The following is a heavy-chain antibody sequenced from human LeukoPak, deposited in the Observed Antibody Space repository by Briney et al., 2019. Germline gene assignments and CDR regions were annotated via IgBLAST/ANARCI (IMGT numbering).Heavy chain of an antibody. D-gene: IGHD1-26*01. Sequence: GGSLRLSCAASGFTFSDYYMSWIRQAPGKGLEWVSYISSGSSYTNYADSVKGRFTISRDNSQNTLSLQMNTLRAEDTAVYYCARILGTTSTLDYWGQGTLVTVSS. V-gene: IGHV3-11*06. J-gene: IGHJ4*02. CDR1: GFTFSDYY. CDR2: ISSGSSYT. CDR3: ARILGTTSTLDY.